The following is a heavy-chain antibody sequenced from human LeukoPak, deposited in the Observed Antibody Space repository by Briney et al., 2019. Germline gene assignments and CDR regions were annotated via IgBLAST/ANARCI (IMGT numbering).Heavy chain of an antibody. J-gene: IGHJ4*02. CDR3: AREINPETGYDFWSGYNRRLDY. CDR1: GFTFSSYG. Sequence: PGGSLRLSCAASGFTFSSYGMPWVRQAPGKGLEWVAVIWYDGSNKYYADSVKGRFTISRDNSKNTLYLQMNSLRAEDTAVYYCAREINPETGYDFWSGYNRRLDYWGQGTLVTVSS. D-gene: IGHD3-3*01. V-gene: IGHV3-33*01. CDR2: IWYDGSNK.